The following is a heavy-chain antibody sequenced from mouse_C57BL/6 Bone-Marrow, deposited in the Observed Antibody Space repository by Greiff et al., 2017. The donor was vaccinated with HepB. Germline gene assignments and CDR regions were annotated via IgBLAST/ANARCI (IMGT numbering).Heavy chain of an antibody. Sequence: EVQLVESGGGLVKPGGSLKLSCAASGFTFSSYAMSWVRQTPEKRLEWVATLSDGGSYTYYPDNVKGRFTISRDNAKNNLYLQMSHLKSEDTAMYYCARDGITTVVATGFDYWGQGTTLTVSS. V-gene: IGHV5-4*01. CDR2: LSDGGSYT. D-gene: IGHD1-1*01. CDR3: ARDGITTVVATGFDY. CDR1: GFTFSSYA. J-gene: IGHJ2*01.